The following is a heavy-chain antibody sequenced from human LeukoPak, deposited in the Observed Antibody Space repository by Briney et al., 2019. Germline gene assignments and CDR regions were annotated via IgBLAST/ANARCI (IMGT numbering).Heavy chain of an antibody. CDR3: ARNYGDYSSGYMDV. D-gene: IGHD4-17*01. CDR2: INAYNGNT. Sequence: ASVKVSCKASGYTFTSYGISWVRQAPGQGLEWMGWINAYNGNTNYAQKLQGRVTMTTDTSTSTAYMELRSLRSDDTAVYYCARNYGDYSSGYMDVWGKGTTVTVSS. CDR1: GYTFTSYG. J-gene: IGHJ6*03. V-gene: IGHV1-18*01.